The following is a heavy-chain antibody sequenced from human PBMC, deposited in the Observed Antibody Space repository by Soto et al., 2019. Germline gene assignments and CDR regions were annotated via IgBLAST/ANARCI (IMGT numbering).Heavy chain of an antibody. J-gene: IGHJ6*02. CDR3: ATDWTGDTCPCLDV. Sequence: EVQMLESGGGLVQPGGSLRLSCAAAGFTFSTYALTWVRQSPGKGLEWVSTFSGSGGSTYYADSVRGRFTISRDNSKNTLVLQMNSLRVEDTAIYYCATDWTGDTCPCLDVWGQGTTVSVSS. V-gene: IGHV3-23*01. CDR2: FSGSGGST. D-gene: IGHD3-3*01. CDR1: GFTFSTYA.